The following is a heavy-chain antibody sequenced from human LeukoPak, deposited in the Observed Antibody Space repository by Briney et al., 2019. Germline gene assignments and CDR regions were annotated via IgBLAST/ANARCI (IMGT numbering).Heavy chain of an antibody. CDR3: ARNSRDYYDSSGYYFFDY. V-gene: IGHV3-48*01. Sequence: PGGSLRLSCAASGFTFSKDSMNWVRQAPGKGLEWVSYINGGGSPIFYADSVRGRFTISRDNSKNTLYLQMNSLRAEDTAVYYCARNSRDYYDSSGYYFFDYWGQGTLVTVSS. J-gene: IGHJ4*02. CDR2: INGGGSPI. CDR1: GFTFSKDS. D-gene: IGHD3-22*01.